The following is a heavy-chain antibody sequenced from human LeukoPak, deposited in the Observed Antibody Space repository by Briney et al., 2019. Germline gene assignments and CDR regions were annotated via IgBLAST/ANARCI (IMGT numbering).Heavy chain of an antibody. J-gene: IGHJ4*02. CDR3: AADRFGSSSTRVGLDY. Sequence: PGGSLRLSCAASGFTFSSYGMHWVRQAPGKGLEWVTFIRYDGRDEYYVDSVKGRFTISRDNSKNTLYLQMNSLKTEDTAVYYCAADRFGSSSTRVGLDYWGQGTLVTVSS. V-gene: IGHV3-30*02. CDR1: GFTFSSYG. D-gene: IGHD6-6*01. CDR2: IRYDGRDE.